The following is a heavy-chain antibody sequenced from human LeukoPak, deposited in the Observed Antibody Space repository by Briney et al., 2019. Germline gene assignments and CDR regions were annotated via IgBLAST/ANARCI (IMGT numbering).Heavy chain of an antibody. V-gene: IGHV3-23*01. CDR1: GFTFSNYA. J-gene: IGHJ6*02. Sequence: GGSLRLSCAASGFTFSNYAMTWIRQAPGKGLEWVSTITDTGSTNYADSVKGRFTTSRDNSKNTLYLQMNRLRAEDTAVYYCARDKLTNGMDVWGQGTTVTVSS. CDR3: ARDKLTNGMDV. CDR2: ITDTGST. D-gene: IGHD3-9*01.